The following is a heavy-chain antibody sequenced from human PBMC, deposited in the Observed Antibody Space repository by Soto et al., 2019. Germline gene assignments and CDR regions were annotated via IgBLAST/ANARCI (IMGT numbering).Heavy chain of an antibody. CDR3: ARAGGVLDAFDI. D-gene: IGHD2-8*01. Sequence: ASVKVSCKASGGTFSSYTISWVRQAPGQGLEWMGRIIPILGIANYAQKFQGRVTITADKSTSTACMELSSLRSEDTAVYYCARAGGVLDAFDIWGQGTMVTVSS. CDR1: GGTFSSYT. J-gene: IGHJ3*02. CDR2: IIPILGIA. V-gene: IGHV1-69*02.